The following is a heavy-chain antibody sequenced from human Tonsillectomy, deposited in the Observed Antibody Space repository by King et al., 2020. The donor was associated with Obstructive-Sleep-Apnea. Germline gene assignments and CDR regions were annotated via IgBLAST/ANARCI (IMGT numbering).Heavy chain of an antibody. CDR1: GFTFSYYG. Sequence: QVQLVESGGGVVQPGRSLRLSCAASGFTFSYYGMHWVRQAPGKGLEWVAVIWYDGSNKYYADSVKGRFTISRDNSKNKLFLQMNILRAEDTAVYYCARDGRYCSSTSCYAGGGYYGMDVWGQGTTVTVSS. J-gene: IGHJ6*02. V-gene: IGHV3-33*01. CDR2: IWYDGSNK. CDR3: ARDGRYCSSTSCYAGGGYYGMDV. D-gene: IGHD2-2*01.